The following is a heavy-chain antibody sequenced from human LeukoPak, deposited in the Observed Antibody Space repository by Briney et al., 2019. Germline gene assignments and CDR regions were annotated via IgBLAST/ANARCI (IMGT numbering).Heavy chain of an antibody. CDR1: GYSISSGYY. Sequence: SETLSLTCTVSGYSISSGYYWGWSRQPPGKGLEWIGSIYHSGSTYYNPSLKSRVTISVDTSKNPFSLKLSSVTAADTAVYYCARDNTDYDILTGYHYLVGDWFDPWGQGTLVTVSS. V-gene: IGHV4-38-2*02. CDR2: IYHSGST. D-gene: IGHD3-9*01. J-gene: IGHJ5*02. CDR3: ARDNTDYDILTGYHYLVGDWFDP.